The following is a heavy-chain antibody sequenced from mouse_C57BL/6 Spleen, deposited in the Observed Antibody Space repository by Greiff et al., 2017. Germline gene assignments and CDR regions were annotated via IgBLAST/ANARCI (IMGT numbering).Heavy chain of an antibody. Sequence: EVQLQQSGPELVKPGASVKISCKASGYSFTDYNMNWVKQSHGKSLEWIGVINPNYGTTSYNQKFKGNATLTVNQSTSTAYMQLNSLTSEDSAVYYGARNYGSSYYFDYWGQGTTLTVSS. CDR1: GYSFTDYN. CDR3: ARNYGSSYYFDY. D-gene: IGHD1-1*01. CDR2: INPNYGTT. V-gene: IGHV1-39*01. J-gene: IGHJ2*01.